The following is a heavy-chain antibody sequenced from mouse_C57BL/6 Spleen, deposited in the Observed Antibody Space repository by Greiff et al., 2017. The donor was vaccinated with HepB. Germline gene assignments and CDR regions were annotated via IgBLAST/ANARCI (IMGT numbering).Heavy chain of an antibody. CDR2: IDPNSGGT. CDR1: GYTFTSYW. Sequence: QVQLQQSGAELVKPGASVKLSCKASGYTFTSYWMHWVKQRPGRGLEWIGRIDPNSGGTKYNEKFKSKATLTVDKPSSTAYMQLSSLTSEDSAFYYYSCEWVYDTSYAWFAYWGQGTLVTVSA. D-gene: IGHD1-1*01. CDR3: SCEWVYDTSYAWFAY. V-gene: IGHV1-72*01. J-gene: IGHJ3*01.